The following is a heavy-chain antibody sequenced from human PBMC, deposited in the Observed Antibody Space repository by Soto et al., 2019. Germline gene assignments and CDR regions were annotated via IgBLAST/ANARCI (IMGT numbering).Heavy chain of an antibody. V-gene: IGHV2-26*04. CDR3: ASTYSTSWYWFDP. Sequence: QVTVKESGPVLVKPTETLTLTCTVSGFSLSNAGLGVSWIRQPPGKALEWLAHIFSNDEKSYSTSLKSRLTISKDTSKSQVVLTTTNMDPVDPATYYCASTYSTSWYWFDPWGQGTLVTVSS. D-gene: IGHD6-13*01. CDR1: GFSLSNAGLG. J-gene: IGHJ5*02. CDR2: IFSNDEK.